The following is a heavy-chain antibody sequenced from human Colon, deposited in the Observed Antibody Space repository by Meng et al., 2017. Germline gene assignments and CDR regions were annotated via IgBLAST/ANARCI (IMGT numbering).Heavy chain of an antibody. J-gene: IGHJ4*02. Sequence: LTASGPSLLRPSETRSLTCTVSGASVSSGNHYWSWIRQPPGKGLEYIAYVDYSGSTHYNPSLKSRVTMSVDTSKKQLSLKLSSVTAADTAVYYCAGGPWEFDYWGQGTLVTVSS. V-gene: IGHV4-61*01. CDR2: VDYSGST. CDR1: GASVSSGNHY. D-gene: IGHD1-26*01. CDR3: AGGPWEFDY.